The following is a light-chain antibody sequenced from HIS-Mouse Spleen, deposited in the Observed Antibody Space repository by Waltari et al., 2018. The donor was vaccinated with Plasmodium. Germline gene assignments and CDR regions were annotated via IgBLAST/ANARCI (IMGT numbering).Light chain of an antibody. CDR1: RSKIGRNT. CDR2: SNN. CDR3: AAWDDSLNGPV. J-gene: IGLJ2*01. V-gene: IGLV1-44*01. Sequence: QSVLTQPPSASGTPGQRVTISCSGSRSKIGRNTLNRYQQLPGTAPKLLIYSNNQRPSGVPDRFSGSKSGTSASLAISGLQSEDEADYYCAAWDDSLNGPVFGGGTKLTVL.